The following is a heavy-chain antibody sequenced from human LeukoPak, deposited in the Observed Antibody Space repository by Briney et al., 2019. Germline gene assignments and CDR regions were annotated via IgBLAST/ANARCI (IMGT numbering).Heavy chain of an antibody. J-gene: IGHJ4*02. CDR1: GYGFTTCW. CDR3: TRLRWAAGDGSYFDS. Sequence: GGPLQFSCKASGYGFTTCWSGWLRQLPGKGLEWMGLINPGDSDTRYSPTIQGQGTISADKSITPAYLQWSSLKASDTAMYYCTRLRWAAGDGSYFDSWGQGTPVSVSS. D-gene: IGHD6-13*01. V-gene: IGHV5-51*02. CDR2: INPGDSDT.